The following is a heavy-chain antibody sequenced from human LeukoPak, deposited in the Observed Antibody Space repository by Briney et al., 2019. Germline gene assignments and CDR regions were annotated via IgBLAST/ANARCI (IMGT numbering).Heavy chain of an antibody. Sequence: GGSLRLSCAASGFTFSNYAMTWVRQAPGEGLEWVSSITGGGDTTYYADSVRGRFTISRDNSKNTLSLQTNSLRAEDTAVYYCAKQRSEVVVAATNYWGQGTLVTVSS. V-gene: IGHV3-23*01. J-gene: IGHJ4*02. CDR3: AKQRSEVVVAATNY. CDR2: ITGGGDTT. D-gene: IGHD2-15*01. CDR1: GFTFSNYA.